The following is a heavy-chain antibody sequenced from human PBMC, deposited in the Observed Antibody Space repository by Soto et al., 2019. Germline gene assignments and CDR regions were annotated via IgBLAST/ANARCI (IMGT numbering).Heavy chain of an antibody. J-gene: IGHJ4*02. CDR1: GFYITNYW. Sequence: LRLSCAASGFYITNYWMTWVRQAPGKGPEWVANIKEDGSLKFYVDSVRGRFTISRDNAKNSVYLGMSRLRAEDTAVYYCVRDSYTAHWHTAGEDYWGQGTLVTVSS. CDR3: VRDSYTAHWHTAGEDY. D-gene: IGHD2-2*02. V-gene: IGHV3-7*01. CDR2: IKEDGSLK.